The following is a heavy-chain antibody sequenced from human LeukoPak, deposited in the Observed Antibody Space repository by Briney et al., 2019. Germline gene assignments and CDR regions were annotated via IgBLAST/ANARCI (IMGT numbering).Heavy chain of an antibody. CDR2: MYSDGST. Sequence: GGSLRLSCAASGFTVSSNFMSWVRQAPEKGLEWVSVMYSDGSTYYADSVKGRFTISRDNSKNTVYLQMNSLRAEDTAVYYCASRVAGTYYFDYWGQGTLVTVSS. CDR1: GFTVSSNF. D-gene: IGHD6-19*01. V-gene: IGHV3-53*01. CDR3: ASRVAGTYYFDY. J-gene: IGHJ4*02.